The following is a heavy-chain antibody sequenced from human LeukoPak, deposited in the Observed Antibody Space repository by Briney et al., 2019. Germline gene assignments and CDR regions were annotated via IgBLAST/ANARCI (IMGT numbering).Heavy chain of an antibody. J-gene: IGHJ4*02. Sequence: SETLSLTCTVSGGSISSYYWSWIRQPPGKELEWIGYISYSGCTNYNPSLKSRVTISLDTSRDQFSLELSSVTAADTAVYYCARRTNDYGYYGHYFDYWGRGTLVTVSS. D-gene: IGHD4-17*01. V-gene: IGHV4-59*12. CDR2: ISYSGCT. CDR1: GGSISSYY. CDR3: ARRTNDYGYYGHYFDY.